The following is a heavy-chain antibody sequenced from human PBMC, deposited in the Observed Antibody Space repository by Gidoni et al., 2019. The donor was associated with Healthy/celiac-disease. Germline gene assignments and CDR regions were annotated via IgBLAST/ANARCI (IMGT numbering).Heavy chain of an antibody. CDR2: IIPICGTA. V-gene: IGHV1-69*01. CDR3: ARDLQMVYAIGYYYYYGMDV. D-gene: IGHD2-8*01. Sequence: QMQLVQSGAEVKKPGSSVKVSCKASGGTFSCYAISWVRQAPGQGLEWMGGIIPICGTANYAQKFQGRVTITADESTSTAYMELSSLRSEDTAVYYCARDLQMVYAIGYYYYYGMDVWGQGTTVTVAS. J-gene: IGHJ6*02. CDR1: GGTFSCYA.